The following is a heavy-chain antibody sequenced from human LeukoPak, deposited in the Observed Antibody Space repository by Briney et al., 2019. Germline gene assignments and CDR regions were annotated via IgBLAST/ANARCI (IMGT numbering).Heavy chain of an antibody. CDR1: GGSISSNTYF. V-gene: IGHV4-39*01. CDR2: IRYSGST. CDR3: ATSDTVSTYNWFDP. D-gene: IGHD5/OR15-5a*01. Sequence: PSETLSLTCNVSGGSISSNTYFWGWIRRPPGKGLEWIGSIRYSGSTYYNPSLKSRVTISVDTSKNQFSLNLSSLTAAGTAVYYCATSDTVSTYNWFDPWGQGTLVTVS. J-gene: IGHJ5*02.